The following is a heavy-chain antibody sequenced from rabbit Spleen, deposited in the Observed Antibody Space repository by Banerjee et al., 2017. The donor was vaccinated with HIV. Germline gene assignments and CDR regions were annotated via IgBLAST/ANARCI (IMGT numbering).Heavy chain of an antibody. Sequence: LEESGGGLGKPGGTLTLTCTVYGFSFSSNWLCWVRQAPGKGLEWIACIDTSDGDTDYANWPKGRFTISKTSSTTVTLQMTSLTAADTATYFCARNYVNAFDPWGPGTLVTVS. D-gene: IGHD1-1*01. CDR2: IDTSDGDT. CDR3: ARNYVNAFDP. J-gene: IGHJ2*01. V-gene: IGHV1S45*01. CDR1: GFSFSSNW.